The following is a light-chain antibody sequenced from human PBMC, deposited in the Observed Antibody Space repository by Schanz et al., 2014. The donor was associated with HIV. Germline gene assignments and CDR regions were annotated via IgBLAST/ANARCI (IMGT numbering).Light chain of an antibody. V-gene: IGLV2-14*01. CDR1: NSDVGGYNF. CDR3: SSYTSSSTRV. Sequence: QSALTQPASLSGSPGQSITISCTEINSDVGGYNFVSWYQQHPGKAPKLLLYDVSNRPSGVSNRFSGSKSGNTASLTISGLQAEDEADYYCSSYTSSSTRVFGTGTKLTVL. J-gene: IGLJ1*01. CDR2: DVS.